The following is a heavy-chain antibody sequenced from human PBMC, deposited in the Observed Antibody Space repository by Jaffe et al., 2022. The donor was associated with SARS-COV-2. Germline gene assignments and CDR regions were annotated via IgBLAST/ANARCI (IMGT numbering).Heavy chain of an antibody. Sequence: QVQLVESGGGVVQPGRSLRLSCAASGFTFSSYAMHWVRQAPGKGLEWVAVISYDGSNKYYADSVKGRFTISRDNSKNTLYLQMNSLRAEDTAVYYCARESKDSSGYYPNAFDIWGQGTMVTVSS. V-gene: IGHV3-30-3*01. CDR1: GFTFSSYA. CDR3: ARESKDSSGYYPNAFDI. D-gene: IGHD3-22*01. J-gene: IGHJ3*02. CDR2: ISYDGSNK.